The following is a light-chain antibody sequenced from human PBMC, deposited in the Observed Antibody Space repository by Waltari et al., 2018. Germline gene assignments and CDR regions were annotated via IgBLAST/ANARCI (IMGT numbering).Light chain of an antibody. CDR3: CSYAGTWV. Sequence: QSALTQPRSVSGSPGQSATISCTGTGSDVGDYNYVSWYQQHPGKAPKLVIFDVTKRPSGVPDRFSGSKSGNSASLTVSGLQAEDEADYYCCSYAGTWVFGGGTKLTVL. CDR2: DVT. J-gene: IGLJ3*02. V-gene: IGLV2-11*01. CDR1: GSDVGDYNY.